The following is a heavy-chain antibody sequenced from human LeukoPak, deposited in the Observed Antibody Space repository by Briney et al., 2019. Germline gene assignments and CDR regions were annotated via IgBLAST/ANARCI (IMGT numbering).Heavy chain of an antibody. Sequence: ASVKVSCKASGYTFTSYGISWVRQAPGQGLEWMGWISGNNGNTNYAQKLQGRVTMSTDTSTSTANMELRSLRSADTAMYYCARDPLGRYCSGGSCLMPDYWGQGTLVTVSS. CDR2: ISGNNGNT. J-gene: IGHJ4*02. CDR1: GYTFTSYG. CDR3: ARDPLGRYCSGGSCLMPDY. D-gene: IGHD2-15*01. V-gene: IGHV1-18*01.